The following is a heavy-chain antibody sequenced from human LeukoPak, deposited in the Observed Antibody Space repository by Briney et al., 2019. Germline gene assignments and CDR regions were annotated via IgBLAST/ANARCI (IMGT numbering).Heavy chain of an antibody. V-gene: IGHV3-53*04. CDR2: IYSGGST. CDR1: GFTVSSNY. J-gene: IGHJ4*02. Sequence: GGSLRLSCAASGFTVSSNYMSWVRQAPGKGLEWVSVIYSGGSTYYADSVRGRFTISKHNSKNTLYLQMNSLRAEDTAVYYCARGSSSSPSGGDYWGQGTLVTVSS. CDR3: ARGSSSSPSGGDY. D-gene: IGHD6-13*01.